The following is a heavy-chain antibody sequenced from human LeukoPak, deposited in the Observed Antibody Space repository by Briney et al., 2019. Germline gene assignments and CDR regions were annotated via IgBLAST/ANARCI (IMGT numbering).Heavy chain of an antibody. Sequence: GGSLRLSCAASGFTFSSYGMSWVRQAPGKGLEWVSAISGSGGSTYYADSVKGRFTISRDNPKNTLYLQMNSLRAEDTAVYYCAKGDSEVDTAMVSDYWGQGTLVTVSS. V-gene: IGHV3-23*01. CDR1: GFTFSSYG. D-gene: IGHD5-18*01. CDR2: ISGSGGST. CDR3: AKGDSEVDTAMVSDY. J-gene: IGHJ4*02.